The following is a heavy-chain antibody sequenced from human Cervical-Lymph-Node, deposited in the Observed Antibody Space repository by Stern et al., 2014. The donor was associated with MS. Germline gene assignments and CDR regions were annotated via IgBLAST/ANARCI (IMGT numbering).Heavy chain of an antibody. CDR3: AIGAFDI. Sequence: QVQLGQSGAEVMKPGASVKVSCKASGCTFTNFYMHWVRQAPGQGLEWMGIINPSGGSTSYAQKFQGRGTMTRDTSTSTVYMELSSLRSEDTAVYYCAIGAFDIWGQGTMVTVSS. V-gene: IGHV1-46*01. CDR1: GCTFTNFY. J-gene: IGHJ3*02. CDR2: INPSGGST.